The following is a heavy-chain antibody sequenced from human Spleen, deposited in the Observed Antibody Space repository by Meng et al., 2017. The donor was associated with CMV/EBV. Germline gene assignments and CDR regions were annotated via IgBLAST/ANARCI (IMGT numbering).Heavy chain of an antibody. CDR2: INPYSGGT. J-gene: IGHJ5*02. Sequence: ASVKVSCKASGYTFTSYYMHWVRQAPGQGLEWMGWINPYSGGTNYAQKSQGRVTMTTDTSSNTAYMELKSLRSDDTAVYYCARGGYQQLSRRWWFDPWGQGTLVTVSS. CDR1: GYTFTSYY. CDR3: ARGGYQQLSRRWWFDP. V-gene: IGHV1-2*02. D-gene: IGHD2-2*01.